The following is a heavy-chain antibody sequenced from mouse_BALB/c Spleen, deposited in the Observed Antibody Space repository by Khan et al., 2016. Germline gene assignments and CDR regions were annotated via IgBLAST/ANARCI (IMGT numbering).Heavy chain of an antibody. D-gene: IGHD2-1*01. CDR3: ARIYYGGAY. CDR1: GFNIKDTY. J-gene: IGHJ3*01. Sequence: VQLQQPGAELVKPGASVKLSCTASGFNIKDTYMHWVKQRPEQGLEWIGRIDPANGNTKYDPKFQGKATITTDTSSNTAYLQLSSLTSEDTAVYYCARIYYGGAYGGQGTLVTVSA. CDR2: IDPANGNT. V-gene: IGHV14-3*02.